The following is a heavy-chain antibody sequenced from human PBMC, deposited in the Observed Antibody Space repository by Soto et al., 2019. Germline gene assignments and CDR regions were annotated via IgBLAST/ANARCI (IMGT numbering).Heavy chain of an antibody. Sequence: QVQLVQSGAEVKEPGASVRVSCKASGYTFVNFDISWVRQAAGQGLEWLGWMNPGSGQTGYASKFQGRVAMTRDASTDTSPLELSSWTSGETAVYCCAKRSSAGPLTWFDPGGQGTLVTVSS. D-gene: IGHD6-13*01. V-gene: IGHV1-8*01. CDR3: AKRSSAGPLTWFDP. CDR2: MNPGSGQT. J-gene: IGHJ5*02. CDR1: GYTFVNFD.